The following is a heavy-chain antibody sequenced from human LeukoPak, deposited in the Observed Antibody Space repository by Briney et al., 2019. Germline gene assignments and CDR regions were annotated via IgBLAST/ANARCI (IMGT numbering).Heavy chain of an antibody. D-gene: IGHD1-1*01. J-gene: IGHJ4*02. CDR1: GSTFSGYW. CDR3: AGDIIVAWNFDF. Sequence: GGSLRLSCAASGSTFSGYWMSWVRQAPGKGLEWVANIKHDGSERYYADSVKGRFTISRDNAKNSLYLQMNSLRAEDKAIYYCAGDIIVAWNFDFWGQGTLVTVSS. CDR2: IKHDGSER. V-gene: IGHV3-7*03.